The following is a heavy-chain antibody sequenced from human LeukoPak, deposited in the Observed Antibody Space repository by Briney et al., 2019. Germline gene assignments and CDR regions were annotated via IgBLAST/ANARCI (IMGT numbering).Heavy chain of an antibody. D-gene: IGHD2-21*02. Sequence: GGSLRLSCAASGFIFSNYGMHWVRQAPGEGLEWVAVIWFDGSTKYNPDTVKGRFTISRDNSKNTLYLQMNSLRAEDAAVYYCARAFGDNVSSAPLIDYWGQGSLDTVSS. V-gene: IGHV3-33*01. CDR3: ARAFGDNVSSAPLIDY. J-gene: IGHJ4*02. CDR2: IWFDGSTK. CDR1: GFIFSNYG.